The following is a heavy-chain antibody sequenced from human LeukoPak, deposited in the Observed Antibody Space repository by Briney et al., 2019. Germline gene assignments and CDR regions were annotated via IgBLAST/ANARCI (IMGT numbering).Heavy chain of an antibody. Sequence: GASVKVSCKASGYTFTSYGISWVRQAPGQGLEWMGWISAYNGNTNYAQKLQGRVTMTTDTSTSTAYMELRSLRSDDTAVYYCARDTPRYCSSTSCYAFDIRGQGTMVTVSS. D-gene: IGHD2-2*01. V-gene: IGHV1-18*04. CDR3: ARDTPRYCSSTSCYAFDI. CDR1: GYTFTSYG. J-gene: IGHJ3*02. CDR2: ISAYNGNT.